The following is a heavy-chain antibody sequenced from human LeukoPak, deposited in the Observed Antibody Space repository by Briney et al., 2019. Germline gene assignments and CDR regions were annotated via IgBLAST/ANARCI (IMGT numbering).Heavy chain of an antibody. CDR3: ARHYLSDGILSTFDP. Sequence: SETLSLTCTVSGGSISSSPYYWGGLRQPPGKGLEWIGTIYYRGSTYSNPSLNSRFTISLDTSKNQFSLRLRSVTAADTALYYCARHYLSDGILSTFDPWGQGTLVTVSS. CDR1: GGSISSSPYY. V-gene: IGHV4-39*01. CDR2: IYYRGST. D-gene: IGHD2-2*01. J-gene: IGHJ5*02.